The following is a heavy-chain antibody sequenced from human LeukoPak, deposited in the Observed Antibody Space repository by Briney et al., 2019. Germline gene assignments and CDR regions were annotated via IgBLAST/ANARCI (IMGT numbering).Heavy chain of an antibody. J-gene: IGHJ6*02. D-gene: IGHD3-10*01. CDR1: GYTFTSYG. V-gene: IGHV1-18*01. CDR3: ARDRNLWFGELVRSPDYGMDV. Sequence: ASVKVSCKASGYTFTSYGISWVRQAPGQGLEWMGWISAYNGNTNYAQKLQGRVTMTTDTSTSTAYMELRSLRSDDAAVYYCARDRNLWFGELVRSPDYGMDVWGQGTTVTVSS. CDR2: ISAYNGNT.